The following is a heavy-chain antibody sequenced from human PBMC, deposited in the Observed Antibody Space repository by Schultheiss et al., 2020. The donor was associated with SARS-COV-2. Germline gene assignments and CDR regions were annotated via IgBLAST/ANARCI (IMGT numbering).Heavy chain of an antibody. CDR2: ITSSSTFI. CDR1: GFTFSSYA. J-gene: IGHJ4*02. CDR3: ARGNLREDY. Sequence: GGSLRLSCAASGFTFSSYAMHWVRQAPGKGLEWVSSITSSSTFIYYADSVKGRFTISRDNAKNSLYLQMNSLRAEDTAVYYCARGNLREDYWGQGTLVTVSS. V-gene: IGHV3-21*01. D-gene: IGHD5-12*01.